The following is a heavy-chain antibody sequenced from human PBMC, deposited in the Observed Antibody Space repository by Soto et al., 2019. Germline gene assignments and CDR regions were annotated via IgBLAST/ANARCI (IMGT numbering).Heavy chain of an antibody. CDR3: ARDFTDSSGPTLGMGV. V-gene: IGHV4-31*03. J-gene: IGHJ6*02. CDR2: IYYSGST. Sequence: SETLSLTCTVSGGSISSGGYYWSWIRQHPGKGLEWIGYIYYSGSTYYNPSLKSRVTISVDTSKSQFSLKPSSVTAADTAVYYCARDFTDSSGPTLGMGVWGQGTTVT. CDR1: GGSISSGGYY. D-gene: IGHD6-19*01.